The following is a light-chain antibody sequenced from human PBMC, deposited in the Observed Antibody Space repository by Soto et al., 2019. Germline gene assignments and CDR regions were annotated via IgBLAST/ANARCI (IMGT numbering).Light chain of an antibody. CDR1: QSVCSN. CDR3: QQYNNWPPFT. Sequence: EIVMTQSPATLSVSPGESATLSCRASQSVCSNLAWYQQKPGQAPRLLIYGASTRATGIPARFSGSGSGTEFTLTISSLQSEDFAVYYCQQYNNWPPFTFGPGTKVDIK. V-gene: IGKV3-15*01. CDR2: GAS. J-gene: IGKJ3*01.